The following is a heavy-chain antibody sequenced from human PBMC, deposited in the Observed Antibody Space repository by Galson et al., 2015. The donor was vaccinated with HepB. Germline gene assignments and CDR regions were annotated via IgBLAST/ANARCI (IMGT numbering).Heavy chain of an antibody. CDR2: ISGRGSST. D-gene: IGHD5-18*01. V-gene: IGHV3-23*01. J-gene: IGHJ4*02. CDR3: ATFMDTSLDVDY. CDR1: GFTFSSYA. Sequence: SLRLSCAASGFTFSSYAMTWVRQAPGKGLEWVSAISGRGSSTYYADPVKGRFTISRDNSKDTLCLQMNSLRAEDTAVYYCATFMDTSLDVDYWGQGTLVTVSS.